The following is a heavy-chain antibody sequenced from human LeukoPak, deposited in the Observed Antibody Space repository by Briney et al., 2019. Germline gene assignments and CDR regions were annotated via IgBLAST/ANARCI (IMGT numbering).Heavy chain of an antibody. Sequence: KTSETLSLTCTVSGGSISSYYWSWIRQPPGKGLEWIGYIYYSGSTNYNPSLTSRVTISVDTSKNQFSLKLSSVTAADTAVYYCARYVLAGVDEYNWFDPWGQGTLVTVSS. J-gene: IGHJ5*02. V-gene: IGHV4-59*01. CDR2: IYYSGST. D-gene: IGHD3-16*01. CDR3: ARYVLAGVDEYNWFDP. CDR1: GGSISSYY.